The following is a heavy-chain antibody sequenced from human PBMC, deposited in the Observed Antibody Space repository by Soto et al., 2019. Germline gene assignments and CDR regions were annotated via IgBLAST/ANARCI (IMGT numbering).Heavy chain of an antibody. CDR3: ARQPYCGGDCYHAFDI. D-gene: IGHD2-21*02. Sequence: WETLSLTCTVSGGSISSYYWSWIRQPAGKGLEWIGRIYTSGSTNYNPSLKSRVTMSVDTSKNQFSLKLSSVTAADTAVYYCARQPYCGGDCYHAFDIWGQGTMVTVSS. V-gene: IGHV4-4*07. CDR1: GGSISSYY. J-gene: IGHJ3*02. CDR2: IYTSGST.